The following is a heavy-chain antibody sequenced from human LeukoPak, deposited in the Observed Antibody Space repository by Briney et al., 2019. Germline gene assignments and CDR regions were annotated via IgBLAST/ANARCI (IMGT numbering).Heavy chain of an antibody. Sequence: PGGSLRLSCAASGFIVSGDFMSWVRQAPGKGLELVSVIYSDGSTYYADSVKGRFTISRDNSKNTLYLQMNSLRAEDTAVYYCARPNTVAGTPGGMDVWGQGTTVTVSS. D-gene: IGHD6-19*01. CDR3: ARPNTVAGTPGGMDV. CDR2: IYSDGST. J-gene: IGHJ6*02. CDR1: GFIVSGDF. V-gene: IGHV3-66*02.